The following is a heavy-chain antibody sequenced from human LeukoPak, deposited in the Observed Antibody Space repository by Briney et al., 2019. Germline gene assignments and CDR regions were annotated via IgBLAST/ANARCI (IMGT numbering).Heavy chain of an antibody. CDR2: IYHSGST. Sequence: SETLSLTCAVSGGSISSSNWWSWVRQPPGKGLEWIGEIYHSGSTNYNPSLKSRVTISVDKSKNQFSLKLSSVTAADTAVYYCASTFIAAAGPSGYWGQGTLVTVSS. CDR3: ASTFIAAAGPSGY. CDR1: GGSISSSNW. D-gene: IGHD6-13*01. J-gene: IGHJ4*02. V-gene: IGHV4-4*02.